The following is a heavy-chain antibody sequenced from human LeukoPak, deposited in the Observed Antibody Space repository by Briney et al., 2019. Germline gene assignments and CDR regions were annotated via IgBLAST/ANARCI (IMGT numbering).Heavy chain of an antibody. V-gene: IGHV3-74*01. CDR2: INSDGSST. CDR3: ARDSIDPPYSTYGMDV. J-gene: IGHJ6*02. Sequence: GGSLRLSCAASGFTFSSYWMHWVGQAPGKSVVWVSRINSDGSSTSYADSVKGRFTISRDNAKNTLYLQMNSLRAEDTAVYYCARDSIDPPYSTYGMDVWGQGTTVTVSS. CDR1: GFTFSSYW. D-gene: IGHD4-11*01.